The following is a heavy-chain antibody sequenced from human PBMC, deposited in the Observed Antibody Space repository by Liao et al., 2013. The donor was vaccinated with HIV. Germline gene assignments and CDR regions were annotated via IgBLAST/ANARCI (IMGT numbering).Heavy chain of an antibody. CDR2: INHSGGT. J-gene: IGHJ4*02. V-gene: IGHV4-34*01. D-gene: IGHD1-7*01. CDR1: SGSFSGYY. Sequence: QVPLQQWGAGLLRPSETLSLTCAVYSGSFSGYYWSWIRQPPGKGLEWLGEINHSGGTNYNPSLKSRLTMSTDTSKNQFSLTLTSVTAADTAVYYCARAILTGTFGENHFDYWAGEPWSPSRQ. CDR3: ARAILTGTFGENHFDY.